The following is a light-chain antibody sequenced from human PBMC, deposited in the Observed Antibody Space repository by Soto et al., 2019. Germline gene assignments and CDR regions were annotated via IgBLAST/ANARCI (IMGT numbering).Light chain of an antibody. V-gene: IGKV3-11*01. CDR2: DGS. CDR1: QSIGDY. J-gene: IGKJ2*01. CDR3: QQRTDWPPVYT. Sequence: IVLTQSPATLSLSPGEGATLSCRASQSIGDYVAWFQQKPGQAPRLLIYDGSNRAVGIPARFSGSASGTDFTLTISSLEPEDFAVYYCQQRTDWPPVYTFGQGTKLEIK.